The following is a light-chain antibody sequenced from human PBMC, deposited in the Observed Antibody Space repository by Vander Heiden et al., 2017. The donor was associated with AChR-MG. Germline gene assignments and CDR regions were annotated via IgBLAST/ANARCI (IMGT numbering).Light chain of an antibody. V-gene: IGKV1-9*01. CDR2: AAS. Sequence: DIQLTQSPSFLSASVADRVTITCRASQGINTYLAWYQQKPGKAPKLLIYAASTLQSGVPSRFSGSGSGTEFTLTISSLQPEDFATYYCQQFNNFPWTFGQGTKVEIK. CDR1: QGINTY. CDR3: QQFNNFPWT. J-gene: IGKJ1*01.